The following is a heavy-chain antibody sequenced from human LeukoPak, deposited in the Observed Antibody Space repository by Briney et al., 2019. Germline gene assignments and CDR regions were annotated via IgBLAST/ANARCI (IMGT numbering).Heavy chain of an antibody. V-gene: IGHV3-20*04. Sequence: GGSLRLSCAASGFNFDDYGMTWVRQIPGKGLEWVAGVNSNGRSAGYAASVRGRFTISRDNAKNSLYLEMGSLRLEDTAFYYCTRGYSTRHFPFDSWGQGTLVTVSS. CDR2: VNSNGRSA. CDR3: TRGYSTRHFPFDS. D-gene: IGHD6-13*01. CDR1: GFNFDDYG. J-gene: IGHJ4*02.